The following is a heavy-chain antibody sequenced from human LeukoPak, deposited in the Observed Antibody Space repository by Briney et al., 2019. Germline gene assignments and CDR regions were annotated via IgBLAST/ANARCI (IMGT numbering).Heavy chain of an antibody. Sequence: GGSLRLSCAASGFTFSDYYMSWIRQAPGKGLEWVSYISSSGSTIYYADSVKGRFTISRDNAKNSLYLQMNSLRAEDTAVYYCARESRPIGDSSSWYDYAFDIWGQGTMVTVSS. J-gene: IGHJ3*02. CDR3: ARESRPIGDSSSWYDYAFDI. CDR2: ISSSGSTI. CDR1: GFTFSDYY. V-gene: IGHV3-11*01. D-gene: IGHD6-13*01.